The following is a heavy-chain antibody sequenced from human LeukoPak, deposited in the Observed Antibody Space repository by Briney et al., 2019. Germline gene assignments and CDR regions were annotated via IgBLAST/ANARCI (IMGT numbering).Heavy chain of an antibody. CDR2: IIPIFGTA. V-gene: IGHV1-69*13. CDR1: GGTFSSYA. Sequence: ASVKVSCKASGGTFSSYAISWVRQAPGQGLEWMGGIIPIFGTANYAQEFQGRVKITADESTSTAYMELSSLRSEDTAVYYCARVRYSPDYYGMDVWGQGTTVTVSS. D-gene: IGHD2-15*01. J-gene: IGHJ6*02. CDR3: ARVRYSPDYYGMDV.